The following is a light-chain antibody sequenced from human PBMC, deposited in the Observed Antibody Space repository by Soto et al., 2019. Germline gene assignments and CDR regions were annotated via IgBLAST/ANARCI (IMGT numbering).Light chain of an antibody. CDR2: AAS. Sequence: DIQMTQSPSSLSASVGYRVTITFRASQGITNYLAWYQQKPGKVPKLLIYAASSLQSGVPSRFSGSGSGTDFTLTISSLQPEDVATYYCQKYNSARWKFGQGTQVEIK. J-gene: IGKJ1*01. CDR1: QGITNY. CDR3: QKYNSARWK. V-gene: IGKV1-27*01.